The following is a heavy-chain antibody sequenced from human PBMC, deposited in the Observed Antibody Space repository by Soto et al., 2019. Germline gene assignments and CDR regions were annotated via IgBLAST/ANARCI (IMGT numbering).Heavy chain of an antibody. J-gene: IGHJ1*01. CDR3: ALQRYCSGGSCYGVPEYFQH. CDR1: GFSLSTSGVG. CDR2: IYWDDDK. D-gene: IGHD2-15*01. V-gene: IGHV2-5*02. Sequence: QITLKESGPTLVKPTQTLTLTCTFSGFSLSTSGVGVGWIRQPPGKALEWLALIYWDDDKRYSPSLKSRLTITKDTSKNQVVLTMTNMDPVDTATYYCALQRYCSGGSCYGVPEYFQHWGQGTLVAVSS.